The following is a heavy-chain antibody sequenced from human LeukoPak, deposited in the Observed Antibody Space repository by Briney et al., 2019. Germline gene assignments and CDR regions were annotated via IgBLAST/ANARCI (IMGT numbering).Heavy chain of an antibody. CDR1: GFTFSSYG. Sequence: PGGSLRLSCVASGFTFSSYGMSWVRQAPGKGLEWVSSISGSADNTYYADSVKGRFTISRDNSKNTLYLQINSLRAEDTAVYYCAKGGGYEVLYDYWGQGTLVTVSS. D-gene: IGHD5-12*01. CDR2: ISGSADNT. CDR3: AKGGGYEVLYDY. V-gene: IGHV3-23*01. J-gene: IGHJ4*02.